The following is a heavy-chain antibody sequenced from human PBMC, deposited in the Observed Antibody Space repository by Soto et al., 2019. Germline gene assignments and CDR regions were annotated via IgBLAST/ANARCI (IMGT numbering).Heavy chain of an antibody. CDR2: INSDGSST. CDR1: GFTFSRYW. CDR3: ARGGPDVIGSRYGMDV. V-gene: IGHV3-74*01. Sequence: EVQLVESGGNLVQPGGSLRLSCTASGFTFSRYWMHWVRQAPGKGLMWVSRINSDGSSTSYVDSVKGRFTISRDNGKNTLYLQMKSLRGEDTAVYYCARGGPDVIGSRYGMDVWGPGTTVTVSS. J-gene: IGHJ6*02. D-gene: IGHD1-26*01.